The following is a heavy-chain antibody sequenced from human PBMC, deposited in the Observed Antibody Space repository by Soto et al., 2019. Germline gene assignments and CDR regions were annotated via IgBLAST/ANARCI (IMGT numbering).Heavy chain of an antibody. D-gene: IGHD3-3*01. CDR3: ERDLESSSRPNM. J-gene: IGHJ4*02. Sequence: RGSLRLSCVASGFSFSNTGMHWVRQAPGKGLEWVAVIPYGGINKYYADSVKGRFTISRDNSKNTLYLQMNSLRAEDTAVYYCERDLESSSRPNMWGQGTLVTVSS. V-gene: IGHV3-30*03. CDR1: GFSFSNTG. CDR2: IPYGGINK.